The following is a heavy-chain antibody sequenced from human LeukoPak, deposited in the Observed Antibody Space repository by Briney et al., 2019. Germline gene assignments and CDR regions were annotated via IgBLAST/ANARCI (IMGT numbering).Heavy chain of an antibody. V-gene: IGHV3-48*03. J-gene: IGHJ6*04. CDR3: VRRDYGGNWGMDV. CDR2: ISTAGDVI. Sequence: GGSLRLSCAASGFTFSSYEMNWVRQAPGKGLEWVSYISTAGDVIYYADSVKGRFTISRDNAKSSLYLQIKSLRVDDTALYFCVRRDYGGNWGMDVWGKGTTVTVSS. CDR1: GFTFSSYE. D-gene: IGHD4-23*01.